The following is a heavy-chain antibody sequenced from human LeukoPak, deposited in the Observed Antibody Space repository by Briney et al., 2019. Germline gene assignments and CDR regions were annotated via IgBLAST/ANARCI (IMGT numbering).Heavy chain of an antibody. J-gene: IGHJ3*02. CDR3: ATDRGYSYGDDAFDI. CDR1: GYTLAELS. CDR2: FDPEDGET. V-gene: IGHV1-24*01. Sequence: ASVKVSCKVSGYTLAELSMHWVRQAPGKGLEWMGGFDPEDGETIYAQKFQGRVTMTEDTSTDTAYMELSSLRSEDTAVYYCATDRGYSYGDDAFDIWGQGTMVTVSS. D-gene: IGHD5-18*01.